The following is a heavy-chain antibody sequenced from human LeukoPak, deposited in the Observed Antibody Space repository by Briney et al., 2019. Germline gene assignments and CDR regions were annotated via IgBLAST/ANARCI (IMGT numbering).Heavy chain of an antibody. CDR2: ISSNGGST. D-gene: IGHD2-2*01. CDR3: AREYGSGTFD. CDR1: GFTFSSYA. V-gene: IGHV3-64*04. Sequence: GGSLRLSCSASGFTFSSYAMHWVRQAPGKGLEYVSAISSNGGSTYYADSVKGRFTISRDNSKNTLYLQMNSLRAEDTAVYFCAREYGSGTFDWGQETLVTVSS. J-gene: IGHJ4*02.